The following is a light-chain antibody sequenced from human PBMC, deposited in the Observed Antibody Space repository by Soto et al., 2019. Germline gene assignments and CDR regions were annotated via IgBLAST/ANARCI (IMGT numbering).Light chain of an antibody. CDR2: AAS. CDR3: QQYSIWPLA. J-gene: IGKJ4*01. CDR1: QSVTNN. V-gene: IGKV3-15*01. Sequence: EIVMTQSPATLSVSPGERATLSCRASQSVTNNLAWYQQKAGQAPRLLIYAASTRATGIPARFSGSGSGTEFNLTIPSLQSEDFAVYFCQQYSIWPLAFGGGTKVEIK.